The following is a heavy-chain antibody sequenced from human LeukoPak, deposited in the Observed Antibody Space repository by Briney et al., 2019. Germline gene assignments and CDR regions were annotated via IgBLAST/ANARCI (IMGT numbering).Heavy chain of an antibody. CDR1: GGSISSSSYY. Sequence: KPSETLSLTCTVPGGSISSSSYYWGWIRQPPGKGLEWIGSIYYSGSTYYNPSLKSRVTISVDTSKNQFSLKLSSVTAADTAVYYCARHTSYYYGSGSRNYYYYYMDVWGKGTTVTVSS. CDR2: IYYSGST. V-gene: IGHV4-39*01. D-gene: IGHD3-10*01. J-gene: IGHJ6*03. CDR3: ARHTSYYYGSGSRNYYYYYMDV.